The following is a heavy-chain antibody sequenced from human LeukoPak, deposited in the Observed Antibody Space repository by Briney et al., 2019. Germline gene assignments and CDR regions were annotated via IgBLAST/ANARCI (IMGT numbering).Heavy chain of an antibody. CDR3: ARVGSSSWHY. CDR2: ISSSSTI. J-gene: IGHJ4*02. D-gene: IGHD6-13*01. CDR1: GFTFSSYS. Sequence: GGSLRLSCAASGFTFSSYSMNWVRQAPGKGLEWVSYISSSSTIYYADSVKGRFTIPRDNAKNSLYLQMNSLRDEDTAVYYCARVGSSSWHYWGQGTLVTVSS. V-gene: IGHV3-48*02.